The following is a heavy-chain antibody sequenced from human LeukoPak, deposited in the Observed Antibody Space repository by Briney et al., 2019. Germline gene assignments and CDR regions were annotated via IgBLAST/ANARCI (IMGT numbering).Heavy chain of an antibody. V-gene: IGHV3-9*01. D-gene: IGHD1-26*01. Sequence: GRSLRLSCAASGFTFDDYAVHWARQAPGKGLEWVSGISWNSGSIGYADSVKGRFTISRDNAKNSLYLQMNSLRAEDTALYYCAKDNAVIVGATYLDYWGQGTLVTVSS. J-gene: IGHJ4*02. CDR1: GFTFDDYA. CDR3: AKDNAVIVGATYLDY. CDR2: ISWNSGSI.